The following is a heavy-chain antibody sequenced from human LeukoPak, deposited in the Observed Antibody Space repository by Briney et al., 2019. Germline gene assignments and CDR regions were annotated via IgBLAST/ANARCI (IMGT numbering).Heavy chain of an antibody. J-gene: IGHJ4*02. Sequence: GGSLRLSCAASGFIFSTYGMSWVRQAPGKGLEWVSYISSSAIAIYYADSVKGRFTVSRDDAKNSLYLQMNSLRAEDTAVYYCARAASRLFDYWGQGALVTVSS. CDR3: ARAASRLFDY. CDR1: GFIFSTYG. D-gene: IGHD2-21*01. V-gene: IGHV3-48*03. CDR2: ISSSAIAI.